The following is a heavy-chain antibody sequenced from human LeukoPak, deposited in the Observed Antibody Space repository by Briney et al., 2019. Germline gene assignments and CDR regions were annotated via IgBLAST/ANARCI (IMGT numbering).Heavy chain of an antibody. J-gene: IGHJ4*02. V-gene: IGHV4-34*01. CDR3: ARGNDYCDYEFDY. Sequence: PSETLSLTCAVYGGSFSGYYWSWIRQPPGKGLEWIGEINHSGSTNYNPSLKSRVTISVDTSKNQFSLKLSSVTAADPAVYYCARGNDYCDYEFDYWGQGTLVTVSS. CDR2: INHSGST. D-gene: IGHD4-17*01. CDR1: GGSFSGYY.